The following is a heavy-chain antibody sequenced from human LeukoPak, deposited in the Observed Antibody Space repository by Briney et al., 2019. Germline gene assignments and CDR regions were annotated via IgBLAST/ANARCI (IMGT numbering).Heavy chain of an antibody. CDR3: AKGFITMIVESSLIDY. Sequence: PGGSLRLSCAASGFTFSSHWMTWVRQAPGKGLEWVANIKEDGTRKNYMDSVKGRFTISRDNAKNSLYLQMNSLRAEDTAVYYCAKGFITMIVESSLIDYWGQGTLVTVSS. V-gene: IGHV3-7*03. D-gene: IGHD3-22*01. J-gene: IGHJ4*02. CDR2: IKEDGTRK. CDR1: GFTFSSHW.